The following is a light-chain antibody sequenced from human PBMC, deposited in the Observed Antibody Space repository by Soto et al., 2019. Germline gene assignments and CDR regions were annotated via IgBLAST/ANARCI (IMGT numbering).Light chain of an antibody. V-gene: IGKV3-20*01. J-gene: IGKJ2*01. CDR3: QQFVSSPYT. CDR1: QSVSNKY. CDR2: GTS. Sequence: EIVLTQSPGTLSLSPGERATLSCRASQSVSNKYLACYQQKPGQAPRLRIYGTSSRATGIRDRFSGGGSGTVFTLTITRLEPEDFAVYYCQQFVSSPYTFGQGT.